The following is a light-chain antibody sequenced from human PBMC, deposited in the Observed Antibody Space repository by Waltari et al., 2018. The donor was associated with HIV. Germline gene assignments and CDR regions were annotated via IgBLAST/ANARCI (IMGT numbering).Light chain of an antibody. CDR1: QNIGRK. V-gene: IGKV1-12*01. CDR3: QQAKNFPHT. J-gene: IGKJ4*01. Sequence: DIQMTQSPSSVSASVGGAVYISCRASQNIGRKLAWYQLKPGKAPRLLIYEASRLDDGVPTRFRGGGSGSNFTFGITDLQPEDFATYICQQAKNFPHTFGGGTRVE. CDR2: EAS.